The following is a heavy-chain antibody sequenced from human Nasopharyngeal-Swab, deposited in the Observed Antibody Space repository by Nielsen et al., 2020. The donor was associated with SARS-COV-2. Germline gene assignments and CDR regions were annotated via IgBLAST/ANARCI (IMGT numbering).Heavy chain of an antibody. CDR2: IHNSVST. V-gene: IGHV4-39*07. CDR3: ARVLPYYDSSGHHYFDY. J-gene: IGHJ4*02. Sequence: SETLSLTCTVYGASISMNTYYWGWIRQPPGTVLEWIGEIHNSVSTYYNPSLKSRITMSVDTSKNQFSLKLNSVTAADTAVYYCARVLPYYDSSGHHYFDYWGQGTLVTVSS. CDR1: GASISMNTYY. D-gene: IGHD3-22*01.